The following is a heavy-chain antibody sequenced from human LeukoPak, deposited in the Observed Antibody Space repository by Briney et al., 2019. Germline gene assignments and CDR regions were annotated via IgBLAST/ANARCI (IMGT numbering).Heavy chain of an antibody. J-gene: IGHJ4*02. V-gene: IGHV4-59*01. CDR2: IYSIGNT. Sequence: SETLSLTCTVSGVSISSYFWSWIRQPPGKGLQWIGYIYSIGNTNYNPSLKSRVTISVDTSKNQFSLKLSSVTAADTAVYYCAALNIATRPWCFDYWGQGTLVTVSS. CDR1: GVSISSYF. D-gene: IGHD6-6*01. CDR3: AALNIATRPWCFDY.